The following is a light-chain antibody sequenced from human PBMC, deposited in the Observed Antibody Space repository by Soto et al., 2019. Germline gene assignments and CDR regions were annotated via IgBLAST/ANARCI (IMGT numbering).Light chain of an antibody. J-gene: IGKJ4*01. CDR1: QSISDS. CDR2: AAS. Sequence: DIQMTQSPSSLSASVGDRVTITCRASQSISDSLNWYQHKPGTAPKLLIYAASSLQSGVPSWFSGGGSGTDFTLTISSLQPEDFVTYFCQQSFSFPATFGGGTKVEIK. V-gene: IGKV1-39*01. CDR3: QQSFSFPAT.